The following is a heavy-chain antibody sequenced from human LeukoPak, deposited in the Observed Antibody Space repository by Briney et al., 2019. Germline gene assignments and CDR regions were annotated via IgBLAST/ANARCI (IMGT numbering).Heavy chain of an antibody. CDR3: ARQYTYASNWFDP. Sequence: SETLSLTCTVSGGSIGSYYWSWIRQPPGKGLEWIGYIYNTGTTKYNPSLKSRVTILVDTSNNQFSLKLTSVTAADTAVHYCARQYTYASNWFDPWGRGTLVTVSS. CDR1: GGSIGSYY. J-gene: IGHJ5*02. V-gene: IGHV4-59*01. D-gene: IGHD5-18*01. CDR2: IYNTGTT.